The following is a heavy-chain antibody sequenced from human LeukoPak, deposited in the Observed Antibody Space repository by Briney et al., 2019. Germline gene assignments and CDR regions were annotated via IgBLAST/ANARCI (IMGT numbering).Heavy chain of an antibody. CDR1: GGSISSNSYY. D-gene: IGHD2-15*01. Sequence: NPSETLSLTCAVSGGSISSNSYYWGWIRQPPGKGLEWIGSIYHSGSTYYNPSLKSRVTISVDTSKNQFSLKLSSVTAADTAVYYCARAGYCSGGSCYYFDYWGQGTLVTVSS. V-gene: IGHV4-39*07. J-gene: IGHJ4*02. CDR2: IYHSGST. CDR3: ARAGYCSGGSCYYFDY.